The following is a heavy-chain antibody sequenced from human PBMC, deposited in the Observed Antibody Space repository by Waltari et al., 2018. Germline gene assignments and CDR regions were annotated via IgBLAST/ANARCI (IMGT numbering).Heavy chain of an antibody. CDR2: IHSDGRST. J-gene: IGHJ4*02. CDR3: ARDGLGSSHDY. V-gene: IGHV3-74*01. CDR1: GFSISGYW. D-gene: IGHD6-6*01. Sequence: EVQLVESGGGLIQPGGSLRLSCAASGFSISGYWMHWVRLPPGKGLVWVSRIHSDGRSTSYVDSVGGRFTGSRDNAKNTVYLQMNSLRADDTGVYFCARDGLGSSHDYWGQGTLVTVSS.